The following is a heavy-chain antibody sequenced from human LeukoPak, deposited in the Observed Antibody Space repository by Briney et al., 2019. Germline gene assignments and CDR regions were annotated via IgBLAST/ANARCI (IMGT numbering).Heavy chain of an antibody. D-gene: IGHD6-19*01. J-gene: IGHJ4*02. Sequence: PGGSLRLSCAASGFTFSNYEMNWVRQAPGKGLEWVSYISNSGTTIYYTDSVKGRFTISRDNAQNSLYLQMNSLRAEDTAVYYCASAVAGTPIDYWGQGTLVTVSS. V-gene: IGHV3-48*03. CDR3: ASAVAGTPIDY. CDR1: GFTFSNYE. CDR2: ISNSGTTI.